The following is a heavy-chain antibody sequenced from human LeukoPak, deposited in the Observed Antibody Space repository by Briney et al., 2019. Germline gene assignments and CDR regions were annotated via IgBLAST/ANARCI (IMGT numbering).Heavy chain of an antibody. J-gene: IGHJ2*01. D-gene: IGHD7-27*01. V-gene: IGHV4-4*09. CDR3: ARSQLGIDWYFDL. CDR1: GGSISSHY. CDR2: IYASGST. Sequence: SETLSLTCTVSGGSISSHYWSWIRQPPGKGLEWTGHIYASGSTNYSPSLKSRVTISVDTSKTQFSLKLSSVTAADTAVYYCARSQLGIDWYFDLWGRGTLVTVSS.